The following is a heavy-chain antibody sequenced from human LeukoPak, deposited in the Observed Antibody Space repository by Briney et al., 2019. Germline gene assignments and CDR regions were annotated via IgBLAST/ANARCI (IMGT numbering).Heavy chain of an antibody. D-gene: IGHD3-10*01. Sequence: PGGSLRLSCAASGFTFSDYYMSWIRQAPGKGLEWVSYISSSGSTIYYADSVKGRFTISRDNAKNSLYLQMNSLRAEDTAVYYCARAITMVRGVMGRIYYYYYYYMDVWGKGTTVTISS. CDR3: ARAITMVRGVMGRIYYYYYYYMDV. CDR1: GFTFSDYY. V-gene: IGHV3-11*01. CDR2: ISSSGSTI. J-gene: IGHJ6*03.